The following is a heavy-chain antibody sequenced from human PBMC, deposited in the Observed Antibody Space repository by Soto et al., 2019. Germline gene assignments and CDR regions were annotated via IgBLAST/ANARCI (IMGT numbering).Heavy chain of an antibody. CDR1: GFTFSTST. CDR2: ISSSSTNT. J-gene: IGHJ4*02. V-gene: IGHV3-21*02. Sequence: EVQLVESGGGLVKPGGSLRLSCAASGFTFSTSTMNWVRQAPGQGLEWVSSISSSSTNTYYAASVKGRFTISRDNAKNSLYLQMNSLRAEDTAVYYCARVGSPGYCSGGYCPPPDYWGQGTLVTVSS. CDR3: ARVGSPGYCSGGYCPPPDY. D-gene: IGHD2-15*01.